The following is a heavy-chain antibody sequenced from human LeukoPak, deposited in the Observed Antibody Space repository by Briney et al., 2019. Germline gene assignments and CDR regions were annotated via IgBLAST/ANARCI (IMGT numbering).Heavy chain of an antibody. J-gene: IGHJ4*02. D-gene: IGHD5-24*01. CDR2: IWYDGSNK. Sequence: GGSLRLSCAASGFTFSSYGMRWVRQAPGKGLEWVAVIWYDGSNKYYADSVKGRFTISRDNSKNMLYLQMNSLRAEDTAVYYCARDGYNIYTFDYWGQGTLVTVSS. CDR1: GFTFSSYG. CDR3: ARDGYNIYTFDY. V-gene: IGHV3-33*01.